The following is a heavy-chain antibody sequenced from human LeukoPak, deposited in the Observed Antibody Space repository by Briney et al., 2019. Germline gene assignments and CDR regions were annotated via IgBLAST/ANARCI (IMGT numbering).Heavy chain of an antibody. V-gene: IGHV4-34*01. Sequence: SEPLSLTCTVSGGSISSYYWIWIRQPPGKGLEWIGEINHSGSTNYNPSLKSRVTISVDTSKNQFSLKLSSVTAADTAVYYCARGIPSGPHYYFDYWGQGTLVAVSS. CDR3: ARGIPSGPHYYFDY. J-gene: IGHJ4*02. CDR2: INHSGST. CDR1: GGSISSYY.